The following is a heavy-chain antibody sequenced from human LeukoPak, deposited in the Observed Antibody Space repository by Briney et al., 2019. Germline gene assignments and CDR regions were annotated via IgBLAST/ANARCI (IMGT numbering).Heavy chain of an antibody. CDR3: ARVVPAAFGAVDY. D-gene: IGHD2-2*01. J-gene: IGHJ4*02. CDR1: GYTFTSYA. V-gene: IGHV1-3*01. CDR2: INAGNGNT. Sequence: PRASVKVTCKASGYTFTSYAMHWVRQAPGQRLEWMGWINAGNGNTKYSQKFQGRVTITRDTSASTAYMELSSLRSEDTAVYYCARVVPAAFGAVDYWGQGTLVTVSS.